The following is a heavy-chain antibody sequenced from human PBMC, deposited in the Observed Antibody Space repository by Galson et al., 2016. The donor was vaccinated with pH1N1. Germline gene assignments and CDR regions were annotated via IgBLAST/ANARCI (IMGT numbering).Heavy chain of an antibody. CDR2: INVYNGNT. J-gene: IGHJ3*02. CDR1: GYTFTIYA. D-gene: IGHD2-15*01. CDR3: ARDFGPSSGIDVFDI. V-gene: IGHV1-18*01. Sequence: SVKVSCKASGYTFTIYAISWVRQAPGQGLEWMGWINVYNGNTNYAQKFQGRVTMTTDTSTTTAYMELRSLRSEDTAVYYCARDFGPSSGIDVFDIWGQGTMVTVSS.